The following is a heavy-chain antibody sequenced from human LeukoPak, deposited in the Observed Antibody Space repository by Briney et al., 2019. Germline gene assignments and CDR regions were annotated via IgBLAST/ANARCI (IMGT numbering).Heavy chain of an antibody. Sequence: TGGSLRLSCAASGFTFRNHGMYWVRQAPGKGLEWVAIIWYDGSNQYYGDSVKGRFTISRDNSKNMLYLQMNSLRAEGTALYYCVRDRSARYFDFWGRGTLVTVSS. D-gene: IGHD3-3*01. CDR2: IWYDGSNQ. V-gene: IGHV3-33*01. CDR3: VRDRSARYFDF. J-gene: IGHJ2*01. CDR1: GFTFRNHG.